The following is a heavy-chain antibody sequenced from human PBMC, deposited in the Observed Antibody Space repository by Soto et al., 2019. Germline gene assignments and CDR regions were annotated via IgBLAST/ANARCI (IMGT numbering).Heavy chain of an antibody. Sequence: QVQLVQSGAEVKKPGSSVKVSCKASGGTFSSYTISWVRQAPGQGLEWMGRIIPILGIANYAQKFQGRVTITADKSTSTAYMELSSLRSEDTAVYYCASFESVAGTNFDYWGQGTLVTVSS. CDR2: IIPILGIA. J-gene: IGHJ4*02. CDR3: ASFESVAGTNFDY. V-gene: IGHV1-69*02. D-gene: IGHD6-19*01. CDR1: GGTFSSYT.